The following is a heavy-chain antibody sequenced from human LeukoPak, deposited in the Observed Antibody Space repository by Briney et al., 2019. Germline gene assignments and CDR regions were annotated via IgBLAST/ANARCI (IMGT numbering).Heavy chain of an antibody. V-gene: IGHV3-48*02. Sequence: GGSLRLSCAAFGFIFSSKSMNWVRQAPGKGLEWVSYISYGSGTIYYADSVKGRFTISRDNAKNSLYLQMNSLRDEDTAVYYCARDFSPGQRFYFDYWGQGTLVTVSS. CDR3: ARDFSPGQRFYFDY. D-gene: IGHD6-25*01. J-gene: IGHJ4*02. CDR1: GFIFSSKS. CDR2: ISYGSGTI.